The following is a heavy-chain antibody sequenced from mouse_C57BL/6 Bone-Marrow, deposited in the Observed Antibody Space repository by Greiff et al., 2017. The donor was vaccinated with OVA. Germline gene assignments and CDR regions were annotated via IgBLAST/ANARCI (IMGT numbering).Heavy chain of an antibody. V-gene: IGHV1-42*01. CDR3: ARSPYYYGSSLRALGWYFDV. CDR2: LNPSTGGT. J-gene: IGHJ1*03. CDR1: GYSFTGYY. D-gene: IGHD1-1*01. Sequence: EVQLQQSGPELVKPGASVKISCKASGYSFTGYYMNWVKQSPEKSLEWIGELNPSTGGTTYNQKFKAKATLTVDKSSSTAYMQLKSLTSEDSAVYYCARSPYYYGSSLRALGWYFDVWGTGTTVTVSS.